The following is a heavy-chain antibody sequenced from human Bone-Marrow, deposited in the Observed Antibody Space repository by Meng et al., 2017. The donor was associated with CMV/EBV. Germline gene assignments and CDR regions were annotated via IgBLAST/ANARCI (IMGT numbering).Heavy chain of an antibody. V-gene: IGHV1-69*10. CDR2: IIPYLDEP. J-gene: IGHJ3*01. CDR3: AGRGPYGRVLDV. D-gene: IGHD3-10*01. CDR1: GGTSNTYT. Sequence: SVKVSCKASGGTSNTYTFNWVRQAPGRGLEWMGGIIPYLDEPNYAQTFQGRVTITSDRSTAAYMELSSLRSEDTAVYFCAGRGPYGRVLDVWGQGTVATVSS.